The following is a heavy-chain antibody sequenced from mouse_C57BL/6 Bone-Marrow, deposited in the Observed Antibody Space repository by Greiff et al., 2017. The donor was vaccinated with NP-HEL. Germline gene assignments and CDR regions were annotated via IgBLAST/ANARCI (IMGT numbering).Heavy chain of an antibody. D-gene: IGHD1-1*01. CDR1: GYTFTDYE. CDR2: IDPETGGT. CDR3: TRPSITTVVATGAMDY. V-gene: IGHV1-15*01. Sequence: VQLQQSGAELVRPGASVTLSCKASGYTFTDYEMHWVKQTPVHGLEWIGAIDPETGGTAYNQKFKGKAILTADKSSSTAYMELRSLTSEDSAVYYCTRPSITTVVATGAMDYWGQGTSVTVSS. J-gene: IGHJ4*01.